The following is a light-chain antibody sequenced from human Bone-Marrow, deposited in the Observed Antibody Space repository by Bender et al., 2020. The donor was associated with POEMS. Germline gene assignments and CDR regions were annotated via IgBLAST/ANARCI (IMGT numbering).Light chain of an antibody. CDR3: QSWGSNTAPV. V-gene: IGLV3-1*01. J-gene: IGLJ2*01. Sequence: SYELTQPPSVSVSPGQTATITCSGEKLGEEYACWYQQKPGQSPVVVIYQDTKRPSGIPKRFSGSTSGNTASLTISGTQTMDEADYYCQSWGSNTAPVFGGGTKLTVL. CDR2: QDT. CDR1: KLGEEY.